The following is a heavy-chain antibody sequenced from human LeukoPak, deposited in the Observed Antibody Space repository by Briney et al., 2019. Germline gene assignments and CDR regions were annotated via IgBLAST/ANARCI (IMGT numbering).Heavy chain of an antibody. CDR2: IIPIFGTA. CDR1: GGTFSSYA. CDR3: ASRHHDYVWGSYRTFDY. J-gene: IGHJ4*02. Sequence: SVKVSCKASGGTFSSYAISWVRQAPGQGLEWMGRIIPIFGTANYAQKFQGRVTITTDESTSTAYMELSSLRSEDTAVYYCASRHHDYVWGSYRTFDYWGQGTLVTVSS. V-gene: IGHV1-69*05. D-gene: IGHD3-16*02.